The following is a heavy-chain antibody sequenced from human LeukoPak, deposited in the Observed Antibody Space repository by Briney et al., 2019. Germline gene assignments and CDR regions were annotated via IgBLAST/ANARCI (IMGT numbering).Heavy chain of an antibody. CDR2: IYYSGST. J-gene: IGHJ5*02. V-gene: IGHV4-59*08. D-gene: IGHD4-23*01. Sequence: SETLSLTCTVSGGSISSYYWSWIRQPPGKGLEWIGYIYYSGSTYYNPSLKSRVTISVDTSKNQFSLKLSSVTAADTAVYYCARGVSTVVTPSNWFDPWGQGTLVTVSS. CDR3: ARGVSTVVTPSNWFDP. CDR1: GGSISSYY.